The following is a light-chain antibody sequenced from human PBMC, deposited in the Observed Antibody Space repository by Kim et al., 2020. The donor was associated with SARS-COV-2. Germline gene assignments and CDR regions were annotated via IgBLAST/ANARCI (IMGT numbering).Light chain of an antibody. V-gene: IGKV3-20*01. CDR2: GAY. CDR3: QQFGSTPYT. J-gene: IGKJ2*01. CDR1: QRVKNIY. Sequence: WSSGERAHHACRASQRVKNIYLGWYQQKPGQAPRLHLYGAYSRATDIPDMFSGSGSRKDFTLTISRLEPEDFEVYYCQQFGSTPYTFGQGTKLEI.